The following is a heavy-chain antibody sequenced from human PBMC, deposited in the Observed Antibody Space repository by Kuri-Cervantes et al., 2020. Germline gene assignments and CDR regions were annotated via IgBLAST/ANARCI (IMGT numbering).Heavy chain of an antibody. CDR2: IYYSGST. V-gene: IGHV4-61*01. CDR3: ARALKGYCSSTSCYMDV. D-gene: IGHD2-2*01. J-gene: IGHJ6*02. Sequence: ESLKISCTVSGGSVSSGSYYWSWIRQPPGKGLEWIGYIYYSGSTNYNPSLKSRVTISVDTSKNQFSLKLSSVTAADTAVYYCARALKGYCSSTSCYMDVWGQGTTVTVSS. CDR1: GGSVSSGSYY.